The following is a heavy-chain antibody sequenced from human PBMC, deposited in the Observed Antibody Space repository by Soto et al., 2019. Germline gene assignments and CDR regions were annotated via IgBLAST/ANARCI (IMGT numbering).Heavy chain of an antibody. J-gene: IGHJ4*02. CDR3: ARDSADCASSSCYGFFGY. CDR1: GFTFSNYA. CDR2: ISGSGIST. V-gene: IGHV3-23*01. D-gene: IGHD2-2*01. Sequence: EVQLLESGGGLVQPGGSVRLSCAASGFTFSNYAMTWVRQAPGKGLEWVSAISGSGISTFYADSVKGRFTISRDNSKNTLYLQTHSLRAADTAVYYCARDSADCASSSCYGFFGYWGQGTLVTVSS.